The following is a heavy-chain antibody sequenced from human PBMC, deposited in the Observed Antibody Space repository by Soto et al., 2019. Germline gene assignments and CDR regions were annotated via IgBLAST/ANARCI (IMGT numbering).Heavy chain of an antibody. Sequence: KPSEPLSLTYAVYDGSFSGYYWRWIRQPPGKGLEWIGEINHSGSTNYNPSLKSRVTISVDTSKNQFSLKLSSVTAADTAVYYCARKSIDRVDYYYYMDVWGKGTTVTVSS. V-gene: IGHV4-34*01. CDR1: DGSFSGYY. CDR3: ARKSIDRVDYYYYMDV. CDR2: INHSGST. D-gene: IGHD2-21*01. J-gene: IGHJ6*03.